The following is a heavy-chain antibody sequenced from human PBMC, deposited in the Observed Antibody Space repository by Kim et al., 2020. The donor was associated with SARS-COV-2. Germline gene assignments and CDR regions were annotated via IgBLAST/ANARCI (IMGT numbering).Heavy chain of an antibody. V-gene: IGHV3-23*01. D-gene: IGHD7-27*01. CDR1: GFTFKIYA. Sequence: GGSLRLSCDASGFTFKIYAMAWVRQAPGKGLEIVAGIIDRGTASYGQSMKGRIIISRDNSANRVYLEMSSLRVEDTAVYYCVKDKISGDGYWYFDVWGRGTLVTVSS. CDR3: VKDKISGDGYWYFDV. CDR2: IIDRGTA. J-gene: IGHJ2*01.